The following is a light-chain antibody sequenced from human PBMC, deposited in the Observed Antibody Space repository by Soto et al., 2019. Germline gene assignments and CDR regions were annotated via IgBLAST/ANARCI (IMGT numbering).Light chain of an antibody. CDR2: DVS. CDR3: CSYAGSYTYV. V-gene: IGLV2-11*01. J-gene: IGLJ1*01. CDR1: SSDVGGYNY. Sequence: QSALTQPRSVSGSPGQSVTISCTGTSSDVGGYNYVSWYQHHPGKAPKLMIYDVSKRPSGVPDRFSGSKSGNTASLTISGLQAGDEADYYCCSYAGSYTYVFGSGTKLTVL.